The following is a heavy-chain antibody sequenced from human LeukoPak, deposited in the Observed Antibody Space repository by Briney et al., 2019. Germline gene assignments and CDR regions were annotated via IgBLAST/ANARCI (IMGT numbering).Heavy chain of an antibody. Sequence: SETLSLTCTVSGGSLRNYYWSWIRQPPGKGLEWIGHIYYSGSTNYNVSLKGRVTISIDMSKNQFSLKLSSVTAADTAVYYCGRYQLPDFWGQGTLVTVSS. CDR2: IYYSGST. CDR3: GRYQLPDF. D-gene: IGHD1-7*01. CDR1: GGSLRNYY. J-gene: IGHJ4*02. V-gene: IGHV4-59*01.